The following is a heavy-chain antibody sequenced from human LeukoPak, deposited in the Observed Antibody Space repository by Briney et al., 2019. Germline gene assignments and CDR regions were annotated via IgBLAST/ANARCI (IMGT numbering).Heavy chain of an antibody. Sequence: GGSLRLSCAASGSTFSSYSMNWVRQAPGKGLEWVSYISSSSSTIYYADSVKGRFTISRDNAKNSLYLQMNSLRAEDTAVYYCARDTYNWNYGTYYYYGMDVWGQGTTVTVSS. CDR2: ISSSSSTI. D-gene: IGHD1-7*01. V-gene: IGHV3-48*01. CDR3: ARDTYNWNYGTYYYYGMDV. J-gene: IGHJ6*02. CDR1: GSTFSSYS.